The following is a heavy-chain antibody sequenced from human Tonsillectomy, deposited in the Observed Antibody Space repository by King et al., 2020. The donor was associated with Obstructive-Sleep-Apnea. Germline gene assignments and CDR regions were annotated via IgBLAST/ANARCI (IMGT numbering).Heavy chain of an antibody. CDR3: ARPSGGHGMDV. Sequence: TLKESGPTLVKPTQTLTLTCTFSGLSVSSNEMRVAWIRQPPGKALEWLALIYWDDDKRYSPSLKSRLTSTKDTPKNQVVLTMPNMDPVDTATYYCARPSGGHGMDVWGQGTTVTVSS. CDR2: IYWDDDK. V-gene: IGHV2-5*02. J-gene: IGHJ6*02. CDR1: GLSVSSNEMR.